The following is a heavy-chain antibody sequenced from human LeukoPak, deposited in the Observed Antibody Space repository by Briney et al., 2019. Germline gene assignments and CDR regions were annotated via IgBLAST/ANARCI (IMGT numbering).Heavy chain of an antibody. CDR3: ARDKDIVVVVAAELFDY. CDR2: ISYDGSNK. V-gene: IGHV3-30*04. CDR1: GFTFSSYA. Sequence: GGSLRLSCAASGFTFSSYAMHWVRQAPGKGLEWVAVISYDGSNKYYADSVKGRFTISRDNSKNTLYLQMNSLRAEDTAVYYCARDKDIVVVVAAELFDYWGQGTLVTVSS. J-gene: IGHJ4*02. D-gene: IGHD2-15*01.